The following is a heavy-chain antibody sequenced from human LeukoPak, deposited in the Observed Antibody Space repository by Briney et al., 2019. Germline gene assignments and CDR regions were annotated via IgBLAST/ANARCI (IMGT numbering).Heavy chain of an antibody. Sequence: GGSLRLSCAASGFTFDDYAMHWVRQAPGKGLEWVSLISWDGGSTYHADSVKGRFTISRDNSKNSLYLQMNSLRAEDTALYYCAKGSADYYDSSEYYFDYWGQGTLVTVSS. D-gene: IGHD3-22*01. CDR2: ISWDGGST. CDR1: GFTFDDYA. J-gene: IGHJ4*02. V-gene: IGHV3-43D*03. CDR3: AKGSADYYDSSEYYFDY.